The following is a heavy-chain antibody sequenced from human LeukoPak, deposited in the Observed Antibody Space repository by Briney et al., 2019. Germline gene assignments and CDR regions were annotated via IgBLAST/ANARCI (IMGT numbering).Heavy chain of an antibody. Sequence: ASVKVSCKASGYTFTGYYMHWVRQAPGQGLEWMGWINPNSGGTNYAQKFQGRVTMTRDMSISTAYMELSRLRSDDTAVYYCARDWVSSSNFDYWGQGTLVTVSS. V-gene: IGHV1-2*02. CDR2: INPNSGGT. J-gene: IGHJ4*02. CDR1: GYTFTGYY. D-gene: IGHD5/OR15-5a*01. CDR3: ARDWVSSSNFDY.